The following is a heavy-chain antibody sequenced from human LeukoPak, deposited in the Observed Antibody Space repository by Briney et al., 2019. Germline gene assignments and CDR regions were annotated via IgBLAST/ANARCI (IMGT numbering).Heavy chain of an antibody. J-gene: IGHJ4*02. CDR2: IRSKANSYAT. V-gene: IGHV3-73*01. CDR1: GFTFSGPA. D-gene: IGHD5-12*01. CDR3: TKGSGYDDY. Sequence: GGSLRLSCAASGFTFSGPAMHWVRQASGKGLEWVGRIRSKANSYATAYAASVKGRFTISRDDSKNTAYLQMNSLKTEDTAVYYCTKGSGYDDYWGQGTLVTVSS.